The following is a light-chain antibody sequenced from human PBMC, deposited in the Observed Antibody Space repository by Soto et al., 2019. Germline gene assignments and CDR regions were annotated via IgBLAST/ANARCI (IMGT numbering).Light chain of an antibody. V-gene: IGKV1-27*01. J-gene: IGKJ4*01. Sequence: DIQMTQSPSSLSASVGDRVTIPCRARQGISNYLTWYQQKPGKVPKLLIYAASTLQSGVPSRFSGSGSGTDFTLTIISLQPEDVATYFCQNATSAPLTFVGGTKVEIK. CDR1: QGISNY. CDR3: QNATSAPLT. CDR2: AAS.